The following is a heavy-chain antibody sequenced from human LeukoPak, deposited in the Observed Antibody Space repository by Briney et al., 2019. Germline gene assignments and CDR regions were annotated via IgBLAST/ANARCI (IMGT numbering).Heavy chain of an antibody. Sequence: PSETLSLTCTVSGGSISSYYWSWIRQPPGKGLEWIGYIYYSGSTNYNPSLKSRVTISVDTSKNQFSLKLSSVTAADTAVYYCARVNGDYVWAYYYYMDVWGKGTTVTVSS. D-gene: IGHD3-16*01. CDR1: GGSISSYY. CDR2: IYYSGST. V-gene: IGHV4-59*01. J-gene: IGHJ6*03. CDR3: ARVNGDYVWAYYYYMDV.